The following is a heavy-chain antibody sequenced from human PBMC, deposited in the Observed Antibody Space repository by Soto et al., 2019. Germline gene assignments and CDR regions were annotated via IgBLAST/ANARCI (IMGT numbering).Heavy chain of an antibody. CDR2: IYPGDSDT. CDR3: ARTTAAGKYYYGMDV. J-gene: IGHJ6*02. V-gene: IGHV5-51*01. D-gene: IGHD6-13*01. Sequence: GESLKISCKGSGYSFTSYWIGWVRQMPGKGLESMGIIYPGDSDTRYSPSFQGQVTISADKSISTAYLQWSSLKASDTAMYYCARTTAAGKYYYGMDVWGQGTTVTVSS. CDR1: GYSFTSYW.